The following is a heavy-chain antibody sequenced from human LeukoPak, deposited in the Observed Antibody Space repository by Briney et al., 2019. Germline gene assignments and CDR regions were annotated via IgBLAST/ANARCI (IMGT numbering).Heavy chain of an antibody. V-gene: IGHV3-15*01. CDR1: GFTFSNAW. D-gene: IGHD2-2*01. J-gene: IGHJ4*02. CDR3: TTWDCSSTSCENFDY. CDR2: IKSKTDGGTT. Sequence: PGGSLRLPCAASGFTFSNAWMSWVRQAPGKGLEWVGRIKSKTDGGTTDYAAPVKGRFTISRDDSKNTLYLQMNSLKTEDTAVYYCTTWDCSSTSCENFDYWGQGTLVTVSS.